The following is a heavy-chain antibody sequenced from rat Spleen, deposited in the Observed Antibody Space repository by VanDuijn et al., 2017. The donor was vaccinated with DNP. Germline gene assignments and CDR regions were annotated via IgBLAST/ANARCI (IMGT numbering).Heavy chain of an antibody. CDR3: ASDYSSYIYDWFAY. V-gene: IGHV5-22*01. Sequence: EVQLVESGGGLVQPGRSMKLSCAASGFTFSDYYMAWVRQAPKKGLEWVASISYEGSSTYYGDSVKGRFTISRDNAKSTLYLQMNSLRSEDTATYYCASDYSSYIYDWFAYWGQGTLVTVSS. CDR1: GFTFSDYY. CDR2: ISYEGSST. D-gene: IGHD1-2*01. J-gene: IGHJ3*01.